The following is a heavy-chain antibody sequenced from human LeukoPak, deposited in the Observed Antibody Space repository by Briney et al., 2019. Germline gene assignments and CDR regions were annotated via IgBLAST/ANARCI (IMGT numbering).Heavy chain of an antibody. CDR2: IYYSGST. J-gene: IGHJ3*02. CDR1: GGSISSGDYF. D-gene: IGHD5-18*01. CDR3: ARGRYSYVHWGAFDI. Sequence: SETLSLTCTDSGGSISSGDYFWSWIRQHPGKGLEWIGYIYYSGSTYYNPSLKSRVTISVDTSKNQFSLKLSSVTAADTAVYYCARGRYSYVHWGAFDIWGQGTMVTVSS. V-gene: IGHV4-30-4*02.